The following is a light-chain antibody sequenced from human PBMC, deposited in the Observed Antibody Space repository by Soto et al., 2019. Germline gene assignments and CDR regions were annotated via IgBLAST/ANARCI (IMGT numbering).Light chain of an antibody. J-gene: IGKJ4*01. V-gene: IGKV4-1*01. CDR2: WAS. CDR3: QQYYSTPLT. Sequence: DIVLTQSPDSLAVSLGERATINCKSSQSVLYSSNNKNYLAWYQQKPGQPPTLLIHWASTRKSGVPDRFSGSGSGTDFTLTISSLQAEDVAFYYCQQYYSTPLTFGGGTKVEIK. CDR1: QSVLYSSNNKNY.